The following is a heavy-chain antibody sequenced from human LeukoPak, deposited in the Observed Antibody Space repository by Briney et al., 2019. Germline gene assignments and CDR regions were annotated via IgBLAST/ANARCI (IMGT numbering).Heavy chain of an antibody. D-gene: IGHD2-2*01. V-gene: IGHV3-33*01. CDR2: IWDDGSNK. J-gene: IGHJ4*02. CDR3: AREPYCSSTCCPIDY. CDR1: GFTFSNYG. Sequence: PGGSLRLSCAASGFTFSNYGMHWVRQAPGKGLEWVAVIWDDGSNKYYADSVKGRFTISRDNSKNTLYLQMNSLRVEDTAVYYCAREPYCSSTCCPIDYWGQGTLVTVSP.